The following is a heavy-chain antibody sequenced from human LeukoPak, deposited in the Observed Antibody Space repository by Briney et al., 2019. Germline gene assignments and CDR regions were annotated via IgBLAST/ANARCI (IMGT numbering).Heavy chain of an antibody. V-gene: IGHV3-7*04. CDR1: GFTFSSYG. J-gene: IGHJ4*02. D-gene: IGHD1-26*01. Sequence: PGGSLRLSCAASGFTFSSYGMSWVRQAPGKGLEWVANIKRDGSEKYYVDPVKGRFTISRDNAKNSLYLQMNSLRAEDTAVYFCARVYSGVYFDSWGQGTLVTVSS. CDR3: ARVYSGVYFDS. CDR2: IKRDGSEK.